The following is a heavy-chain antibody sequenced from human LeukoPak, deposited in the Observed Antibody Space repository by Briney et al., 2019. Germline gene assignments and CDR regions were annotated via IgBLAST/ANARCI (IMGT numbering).Heavy chain of an antibody. J-gene: IGHJ4*02. CDR2: IYYSGST. D-gene: IGHD3-10*01. CDR1: GGSISSSSYY. V-gene: IGHV4-61*01. Sequence: PSETLSLTCTVSGGSISSSSYYWSWIRQPPGKGLEWIGYIYYSGSTNYNPSLKSRVTISVDTSKNQFSLKLSSVTAADTAVYYCAKGTVSPYGSGAPDYWGQGTLVTVSS. CDR3: AKGTVSPYGSGAPDY.